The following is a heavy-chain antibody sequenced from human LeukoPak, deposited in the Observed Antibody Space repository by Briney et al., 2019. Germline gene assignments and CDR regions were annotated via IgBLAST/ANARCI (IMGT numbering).Heavy chain of an antibody. J-gene: IGHJ3*02. D-gene: IGHD3-22*01. V-gene: IGHV3-23*01. Sequence: GGSLRLSCAASGFTFSSYAMSWVRQAPGKGLEWVSAISGSGGSTYCADSVKGRFTISRDNSKNTLYLQMNSLRAEDTAVYYCAKDYSGYYDSSGYYSDDAFDIWGQGTMVTVSS. CDR2: ISGSGGST. CDR3: AKDYSGYYDSSGYYSDDAFDI. CDR1: GFTFSSYA.